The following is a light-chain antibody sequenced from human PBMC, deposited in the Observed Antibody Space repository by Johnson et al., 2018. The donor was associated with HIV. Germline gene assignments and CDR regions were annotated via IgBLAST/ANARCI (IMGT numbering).Light chain of an antibody. CDR2: DND. CDR1: SSNIGINN. CDR3: GTWDSSPGAGHI. J-gene: IGLJ1*01. Sequence: QSVLTQPPSVSAAPGQKVTISCSGSSSNIGINNVSWFQQLPGTAPKLLIYDNDKRPSGIPDRFSGSKSGTSATLGITGLQTGDGADYYCGTWDSSPGAGHIFGTGTKVTVL. V-gene: IGLV1-51*01.